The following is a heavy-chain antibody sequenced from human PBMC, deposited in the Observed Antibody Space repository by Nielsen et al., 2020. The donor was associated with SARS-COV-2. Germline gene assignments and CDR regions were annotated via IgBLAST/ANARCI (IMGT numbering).Heavy chain of an antibody. V-gene: IGHV1-18*04. CDR3: ARDMGGRIVGATTDFDY. CDR2: ISAYNGNT. J-gene: IGHJ4*02. D-gene: IGHD1-26*01. CDR1: GYTFTSYG. Sequence: ASVKVSCKASGYTFTSYGISWVRQAPGQGLEWMGWISAYNGNTNYAQKLQGRVTMTTDTSTSTAYMELRSLRSDDTAVYYCARDMGGRIVGATTDFDYWGQGTLVTVSS.